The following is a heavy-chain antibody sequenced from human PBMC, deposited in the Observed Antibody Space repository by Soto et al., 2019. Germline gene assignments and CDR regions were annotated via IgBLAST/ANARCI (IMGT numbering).Heavy chain of an antibody. V-gene: IGHV1-8*01. J-gene: IGHJ4*02. CDR2: MNPNSGDT. CDR3: ARGGGGRWYSGDY. D-gene: IGHD6-13*01. CDR1: GYTFTNYH. Sequence: QVQLVQSGAEVKKPGASVKVSCKASGYTFTNYHIHWVRQATGHGLEWMGWMNPNSGDTGYAQKFQGRVSMPRDAPITAAYMELSGLRSEDTAVYYCARGGGGRWYSGDYWGQGTLVTVSS.